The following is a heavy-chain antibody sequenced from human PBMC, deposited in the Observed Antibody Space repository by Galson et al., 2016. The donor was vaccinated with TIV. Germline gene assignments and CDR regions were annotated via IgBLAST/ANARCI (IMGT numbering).Heavy chain of an antibody. CDR2: IGANNHNR. V-gene: IGHV1-18*01. CDR1: GYIFSMYG. Sequence: VTVSCKASGYIFSMYGFSWVRLAPGQGLEWMGRIGANNHNRHYAQKFKDRVTMTTDTSTSTAYMELRSLTPDDAAVYYCARERDYFDGSGTYWGQGTLVTVSS. D-gene: IGHD3-22*01. CDR3: ARERDYFDGSGTY. J-gene: IGHJ4*02.